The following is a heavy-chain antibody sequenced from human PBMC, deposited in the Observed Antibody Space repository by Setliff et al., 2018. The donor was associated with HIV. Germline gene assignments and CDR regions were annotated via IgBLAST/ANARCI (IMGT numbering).Heavy chain of an antibody. CDR1: GGSFSGYY. V-gene: IGHV4-34*01. CDR2: INHSGSI. J-gene: IGHJ3*02. CDR3: ARDLKSGSYSPGAFDI. Sequence: SETLSLTCAVYGGSFSGYYWSWIRQSPGKGLEWIGEINHSGSINYNPSLKSRVTISVDKSKNQFSLNLSSVTAADTAVYYCARDLKSGSYSPGAFDIWGQGTMVTVSS. D-gene: IGHD3-10*01.